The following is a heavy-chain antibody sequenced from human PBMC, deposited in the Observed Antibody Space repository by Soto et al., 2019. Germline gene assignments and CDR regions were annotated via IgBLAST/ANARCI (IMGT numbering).Heavy chain of an antibody. J-gene: IGHJ4*02. CDR2: IIPIFGTA. V-gene: IGHV1-69*01. CDR1: GGTFSIYA. D-gene: IGHD2-15*01. Sequence: QVQLVQSGAEVKKPGSSVKVSCKASGGTFSIYAISWVRQAPGQGLEWMGGIIPIFGTANYAQKFQGRVTITADESTSTAYMELSSLRSEDTAVYYCALGYCSGGSCFGNRFDYWGQGTLVTVSS. CDR3: ALGYCSGGSCFGNRFDY.